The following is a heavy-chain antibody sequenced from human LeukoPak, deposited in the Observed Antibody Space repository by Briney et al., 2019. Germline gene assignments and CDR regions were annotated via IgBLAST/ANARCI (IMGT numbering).Heavy chain of an antibody. CDR3: ASRPDCSSTSCYYAFDI. CDR2: FIPIFGTA. Sequence: ASVKVSCKASGGTFSSYAISWVRQAPGQGLEWMGGFIPIFGTANYAQKFQGRVTITADESTSTAYMELSSLRSEDTAVYYCASRPDCSSTSCYYAFDIWGQGTMVTVSS. J-gene: IGHJ3*02. CDR1: GGTFSSYA. V-gene: IGHV1-69*13. D-gene: IGHD2-2*01.